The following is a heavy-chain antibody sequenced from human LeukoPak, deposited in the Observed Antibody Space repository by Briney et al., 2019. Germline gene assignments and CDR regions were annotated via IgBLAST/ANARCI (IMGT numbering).Heavy chain of an antibody. CDR2: INHSGST. D-gene: IGHD2-2*01. Sequence: PSETLSLTCAVYGGSFSGYYWSWIRQPPGKGLEWIGEINHSGSTNYNPSLKSRVTISVDTSKNQFSLKLSSVTAAGTAVYYCARIGVVPAARDYWGQGTLVTVSS. J-gene: IGHJ4*02. CDR3: ARIGVVPAARDY. V-gene: IGHV4-34*01. CDR1: GGSFSGYY.